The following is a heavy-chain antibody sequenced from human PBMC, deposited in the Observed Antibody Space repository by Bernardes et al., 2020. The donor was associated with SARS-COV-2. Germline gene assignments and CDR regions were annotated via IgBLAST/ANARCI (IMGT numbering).Heavy chain of an antibody. D-gene: IGHD3-3*01. CDR1: GGSIDSSNYY. Sequence: SETLSLTCTVSGGSIDSSNYYWDGIRQPPGKGLAWIGSIYYSGTTYYNVSLQSRLAISVDTPKRQFSLKLSSVTAADTAVYYCARRGPRSAYPHDWFDPWGQGTLVTVSS. V-gene: IGHV4-39*01. CDR3: ARRGPRSAYPHDWFDP. J-gene: IGHJ5*02. CDR2: IYYSGTT.